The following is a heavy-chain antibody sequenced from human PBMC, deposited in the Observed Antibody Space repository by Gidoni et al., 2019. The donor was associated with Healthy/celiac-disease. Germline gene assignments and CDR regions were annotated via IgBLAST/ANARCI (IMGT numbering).Heavy chain of an antibody. D-gene: IGHD4-17*01. CDR3: ARDYGDYGYFDY. V-gene: IGHV4-38-2*02. Sequence: QVQLQESGPGLVTPSETLSLTCTVSGYSISSGYYWGWIRQPPGKGLEWIGSIYHSGSTYYNPSLKSRVTISVDTSKNQFSLKLSSVTAADTAVYYCARDYGDYGYFDYWGQGTLVTVSS. CDR2: IYHSGST. CDR1: GYSISSGYY. J-gene: IGHJ4*02.